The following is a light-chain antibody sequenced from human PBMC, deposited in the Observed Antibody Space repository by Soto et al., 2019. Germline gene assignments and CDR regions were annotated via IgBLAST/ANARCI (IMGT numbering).Light chain of an antibody. CDR3: SSYTSSNTLEV. V-gene: IGLV2-14*01. Sequence: QSALIQPASVSGSPGQSITISCTGTSSDVGGPNYVSWYQHHPHRAPKLLIYEVSYRPSGVSNRFSGSKSDNTASLTISGLQAEDEADYYCSSYTSSNTLEVFGIGTKLTVL. CDR2: EVS. CDR1: SSDVGGPNY. J-gene: IGLJ1*01.